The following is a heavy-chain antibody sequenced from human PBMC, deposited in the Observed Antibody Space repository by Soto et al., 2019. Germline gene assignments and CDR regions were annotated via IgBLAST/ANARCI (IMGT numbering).Heavy chain of an antibody. CDR3: ARDPSYYGMDV. Sequence: ASVEVSCKASGDTFTCYSMHWVRQSPGQGLEWMGWINPNSGGTNYAQKFQGWVTMTRDTSISTAYMELSRLRSDDTAVYYCARDPSYYGMDVWGQGTTVIVSS. CDR1: GDTFTCYS. CDR2: INPNSGGT. V-gene: IGHV1-2*04. J-gene: IGHJ6*02.